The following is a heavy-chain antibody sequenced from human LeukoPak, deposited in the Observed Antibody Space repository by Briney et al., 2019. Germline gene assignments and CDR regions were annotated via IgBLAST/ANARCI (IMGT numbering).Heavy chain of an antibody. CDR3: ARDGGYSSGHYRGLY. D-gene: IGHD6-19*01. CDR1: GYTFTSYF. CDR2: INPTSGST. J-gene: IGHJ4*02. Sequence: ASVKVSCKASGYTFTSYFLHWVRQAPGQGLEWLGIINPTSGSTTYAQKFLGRVTVTRDRSTSTVYMELNSLRSEDTAVYYCARDGGYSSGHYRGLYWGQGTLVTVSS. V-gene: IGHV1-46*01.